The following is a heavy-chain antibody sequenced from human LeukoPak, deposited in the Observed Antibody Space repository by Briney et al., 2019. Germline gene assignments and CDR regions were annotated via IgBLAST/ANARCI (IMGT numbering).Heavy chain of an antibody. Sequence: GGSLRLSCAASGFTFSSYGMSWVRQAPGKGLKWVSAISGSGSSTYYADSVKGRFTISRDNSKNTLYLQMNSLRAEDTAVYYCAKVTTRSVTRPIDYWGQGTLVTVSS. CDR3: AKVTTRSVTRPIDY. D-gene: IGHD4-17*01. CDR1: GFTFSSYG. V-gene: IGHV3-23*01. CDR2: ISGSGSST. J-gene: IGHJ4*02.